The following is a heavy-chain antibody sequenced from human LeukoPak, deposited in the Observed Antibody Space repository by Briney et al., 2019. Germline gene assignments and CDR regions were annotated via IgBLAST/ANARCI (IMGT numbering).Heavy chain of an antibody. V-gene: IGHV7-4-1*02. CDR1: GYTFTSYA. Sequence: GASVKVSCKASGYTFTSYAMSWVRQAPGQGLGWMGWINTNTGNPTYAQGFTGRFVFSLDTSVSTAYLQISSLKAEDTAVYYCAREGQAANYYGMDVWGQGTTVTVSS. CDR3: AREGQAANYYGMDV. CDR2: INTNTGNP. J-gene: IGHJ6*02.